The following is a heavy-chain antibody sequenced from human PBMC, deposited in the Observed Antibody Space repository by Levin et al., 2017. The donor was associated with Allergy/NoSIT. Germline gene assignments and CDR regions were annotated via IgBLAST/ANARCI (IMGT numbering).Heavy chain of an antibody. CDR3: ARDSGSYLDY. CDR1: GFTFSSYS. D-gene: IGHD1-26*01. CDR2: ISSSSSYI. J-gene: IGHJ4*02. Sequence: LSLTCAASGFTFSSYSMNWVRQAPGKGLEWVSSISSSSSYIYYADSVKGRFTISRDNAKNSLYLQMNSLRAEDTAVYYCARDSGSYLDYWGQGTLVTVSS. V-gene: IGHV3-21*01.